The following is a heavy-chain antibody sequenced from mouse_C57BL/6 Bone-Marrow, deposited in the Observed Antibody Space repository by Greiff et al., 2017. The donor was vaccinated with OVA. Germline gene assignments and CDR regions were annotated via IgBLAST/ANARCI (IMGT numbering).Heavy chain of an antibody. CDR3: ARHYVTAPFAY. CDR2: ISNGGGST. D-gene: IGHD1-2*01. CDR1: GFTFSDYY. V-gene: IGHV5-12*01. Sequence: DVMLVESGGGLVQPGGSLKLSCAASGFTFSDYYMYWVRQTPEKRLEWVAYISNGGGSTYYPDTVKGRFTISRDNAKNTLYLQMSRLKSEDTAMYYCARHYVTAPFAYWGQGTLVTVSA. J-gene: IGHJ3*01.